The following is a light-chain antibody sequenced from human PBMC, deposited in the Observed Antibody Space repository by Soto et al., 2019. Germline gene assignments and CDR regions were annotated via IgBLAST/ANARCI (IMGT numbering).Light chain of an antibody. CDR1: SSDVGGYNY. CDR2: EVS. J-gene: IGLJ3*02. CDR3: SSFVAGNNYWV. V-gene: IGLV2-14*01. Sequence: QSALTQPASVSGSPGQSITISCTGTSSDVGGYNYVSWYQQHPGKAPKLMIYEVSNRPSGVSNRFSASKSGNTASLTVSGLQAEDEADYYCSSFVAGNNYWVFGGGTKLTVL.